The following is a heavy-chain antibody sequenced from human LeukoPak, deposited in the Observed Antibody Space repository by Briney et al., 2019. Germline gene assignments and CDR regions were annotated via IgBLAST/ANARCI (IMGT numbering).Heavy chain of an antibody. V-gene: IGHV4-61*08. CDR1: GGSISSGGYY. J-gene: IGHJ4*02. CDR3: ARHNSGYYFDY. Sequence: PSETLSLTCTVSGGSISSGGYYWSWIRQHPGKGLEWIGYIYYSGSTNYNPSLKSRVTISVDTSQNQFSLKVSSVTAADTAVYYCARHNSGYYFDYWGQGTLVTVSS. CDR2: IYYSGST. D-gene: IGHD3-22*01.